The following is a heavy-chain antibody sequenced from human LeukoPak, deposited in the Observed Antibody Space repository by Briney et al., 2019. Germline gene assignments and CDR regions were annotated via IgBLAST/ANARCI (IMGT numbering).Heavy chain of an antibody. V-gene: IGHV3-23*01. J-gene: IGHJ4*02. CDR3: AFSPTATY. D-gene: IGHD2-15*01. Sequence: GGSLRLSCGASGFTFSISAMSWVRQAPGKGLEWVSAISATGGTTYYADSVKGRFTISRDNSKNTLYLQMNSLRAEDTAVYYCAFSPTATYWGQGTLVTVSS. CDR1: GFTFSISA. CDR2: ISATGGTT.